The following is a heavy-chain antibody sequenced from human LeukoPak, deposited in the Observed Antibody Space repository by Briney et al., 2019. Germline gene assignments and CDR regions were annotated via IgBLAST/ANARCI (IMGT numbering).Heavy chain of an antibody. CDR2: ISGSGGST. CDR1: GFTFSSYA. Sequence: GGSLRLSCAASGFTFSSYAMSWVRQAPGKGLNWVSAISGSGGSTYYADSVKGRFTISRDNSKNTLYLQMNSLRAEDTAVYYCAKGTTMIVVVITSYYYYGMDVWGQGTTDTVSS. J-gene: IGHJ6*02. V-gene: IGHV3-23*01. D-gene: IGHD3-22*01. CDR3: AKGTTMIVVVITSYYYYGMDV.